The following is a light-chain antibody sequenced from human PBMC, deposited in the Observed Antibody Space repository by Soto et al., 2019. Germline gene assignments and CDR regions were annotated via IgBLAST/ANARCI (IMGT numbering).Light chain of an antibody. J-gene: IGKJ4*01. Sequence: ESVLTQSPVSLSLSPWEIATLSCRASQSVSSNLAWYQQKPGQAPRLLIYGASTRATGIPARFSGSGFGTDFTLTISSLEPEDFAVYYCQQRSNWPSFGGGTKVDIK. CDR2: GAS. CDR1: QSVSSN. CDR3: QQRSNWPS. V-gene: IGKV3-11*01.